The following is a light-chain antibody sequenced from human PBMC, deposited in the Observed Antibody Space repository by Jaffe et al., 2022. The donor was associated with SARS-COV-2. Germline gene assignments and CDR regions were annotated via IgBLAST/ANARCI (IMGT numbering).Light chain of an antibody. CDR1: QSIGNY. J-gene: IGKJ1*01. CDR2: TAS. Sequence: DIQMTQSPSSLSASLGDTVTITCRASQSIGNYLNWYQQRPGKAPKLLLFTASSLQSGVPSRFSGSGSGTDFTLTIGSLQPEDFATYYCQQSHTAPPTFGQGTKVEI. CDR3: QQSHTAPPT. V-gene: IGKV1-39*01.